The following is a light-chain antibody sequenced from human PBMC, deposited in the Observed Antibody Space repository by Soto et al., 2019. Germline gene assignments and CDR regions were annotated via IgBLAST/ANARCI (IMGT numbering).Light chain of an antibody. CDR2: YDS. CDR3: QVWDSSSDHREV. J-gene: IGLJ2*01. V-gene: IGLV3-21*04. Sequence: SYELTQPPSVSVAPGKTARITCGGNNIGSKSVHWYQQKPGQAPALVIYYDSDRPSGIPERFSGSNSGNTATLTISRVEAGDEADYYCQVWDSSSDHREVFGGGTKLTVL. CDR1: NIGSKS.